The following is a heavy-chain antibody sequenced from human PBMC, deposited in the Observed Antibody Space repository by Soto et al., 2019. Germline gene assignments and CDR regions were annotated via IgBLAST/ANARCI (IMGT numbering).Heavy chain of an antibody. J-gene: IGHJ4*02. CDR3: ARGGVQWLEKYYFDY. Sequence: SETLSLTCTVSGDSISSCDYYWSWIRQPPGKGLEWIGCIYYSGNTYYNPSLKSRVTISVDTSKNQFSLKLSSVTAADTAVYYCARGGVQWLEKYYFDYWGQGTLVTVSS. V-gene: IGHV4-30-4*02. CDR2: IYYSGNT. CDR1: GDSISSCDYY. D-gene: IGHD6-19*01.